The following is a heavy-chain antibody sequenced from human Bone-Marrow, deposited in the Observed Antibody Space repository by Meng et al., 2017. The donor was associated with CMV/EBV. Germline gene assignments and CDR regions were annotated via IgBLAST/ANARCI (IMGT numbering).Heavy chain of an antibody. Sequence: KISYKVSGYTFTGYYVHWVQQAPGKGLKWMGLVDPEEDETICAEKFQGRITITADTSTGTAYMELSSLRSEDAAVYYCATTRNWFDPWGQGTLVTVSS. CDR3: ATTRNWFDP. V-gene: IGHV1-69-2*01. J-gene: IGHJ5*02. CDR1: GYTFTGYY. CDR2: VDPEEDET.